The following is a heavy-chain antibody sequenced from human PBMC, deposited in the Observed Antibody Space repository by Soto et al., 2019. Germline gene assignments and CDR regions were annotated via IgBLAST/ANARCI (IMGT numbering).Heavy chain of an antibody. V-gene: IGHV3-23*01. Sequence: EVQLLESGGGLVQPGGSLRLSCAASGFTFSSYAMSWVRQAPGKGLEWVSAISGSGDSTYYADSVKGRFTISRDNSKNPQYLQMNSLSAEDTAVYYCAKRTVGWYFDLWGRGTLVTVSS. CDR2: ISGSGDST. J-gene: IGHJ2*01. CDR1: GFTFSSYA. D-gene: IGHD4-17*01. CDR3: AKRTVGWYFDL.